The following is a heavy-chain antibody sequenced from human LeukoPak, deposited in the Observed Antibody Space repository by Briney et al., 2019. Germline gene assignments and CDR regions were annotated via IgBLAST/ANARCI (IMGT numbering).Heavy chain of an antibody. CDR1: GFTVSSNY. Sequence: GGSLRLSCAASGFTVSSNYMSWVRQAPGKGLEWVSVIYSGGSTYYADSVKGRFTISRDNSKNTLYLQMNSLRAEDTAVYYCARAEYSKGFDPWGQGTLVTVSS. J-gene: IGHJ5*02. CDR2: IYSGGST. D-gene: IGHD6-6*01. V-gene: IGHV3-53*01. CDR3: ARAEYSKGFDP.